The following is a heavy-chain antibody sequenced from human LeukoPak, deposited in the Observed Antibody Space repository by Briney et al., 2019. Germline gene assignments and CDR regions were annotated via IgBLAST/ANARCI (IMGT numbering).Heavy chain of an antibody. Sequence: SETLSLTCSVSGGSISSSDYYWGRIRQPPGERLEWLGTIYYNGNTYYNPSLQSRVIISVDTSKNQFSPKLTSVTAPDTAVYYCARTVGTHRFDYWGQGILVTVSS. D-gene: IGHD4-23*01. V-gene: IGHV4-39*01. CDR2: IYYNGNT. J-gene: IGHJ4*02. CDR1: GGSISSSDYY. CDR3: ARTVGTHRFDY.